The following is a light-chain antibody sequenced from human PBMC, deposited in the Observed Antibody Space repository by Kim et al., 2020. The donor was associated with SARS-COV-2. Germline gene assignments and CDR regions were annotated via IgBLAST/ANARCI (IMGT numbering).Light chain of an antibody. Sequence: IVLTQSPGTQSLSPGERATLSCRASQSLSTSYLAWYQQKPGQAPRLIMYDTSKRATGVPDRFSGSGSGTQFTLTISRLEPEDFAVYFCLQYDTSLTFGGGTKVDIK. CDR2: DTS. V-gene: IGKV3-20*01. J-gene: IGKJ4*01. CDR3: LQYDTSLT. CDR1: QSLSTSY.